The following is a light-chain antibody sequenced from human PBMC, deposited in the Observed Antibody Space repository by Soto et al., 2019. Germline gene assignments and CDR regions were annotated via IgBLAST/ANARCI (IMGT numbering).Light chain of an antibody. Sequence: EIVLKHTPVTLSLSPGERATLSCRASQRVSGYVACYQRKPGQAPRLLIYDASRRAKGIPARFTGSGSGTDFSLTISSLEPEDFAVYYSQQRGTWPTFGQGTKVDIK. CDR1: QRVSGY. V-gene: IGKV3-11*01. CDR3: QQRGTWPT. CDR2: DAS. J-gene: IGKJ1*01.